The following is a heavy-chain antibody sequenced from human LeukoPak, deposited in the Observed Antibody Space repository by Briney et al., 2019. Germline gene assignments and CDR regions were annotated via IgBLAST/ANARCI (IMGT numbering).Heavy chain of an antibody. D-gene: IGHD6-19*01. J-gene: IGHJ4*02. CDR2: VNNDGSST. CDR1: GFSFSSYW. CDR3: ARSSYPYYFGY. V-gene: IGHV3-74*01. Sequence: GGSLRLSCGASGFSFSSYWMHWVRQAPGKGLMWVSRVNNDGSSTTYADSVEGRFTVSRDNARNTLYLQMNSLRAEDTAVYYCARSSYPYYFGYWGQGTLVTVSS.